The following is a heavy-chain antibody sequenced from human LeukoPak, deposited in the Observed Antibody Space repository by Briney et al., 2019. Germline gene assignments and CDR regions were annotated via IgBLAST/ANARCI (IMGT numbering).Heavy chain of an antibody. V-gene: IGHV3-23*01. CDR1: GFTFSSYA. D-gene: IGHD6-13*01. J-gene: IGHJ4*02. CDR3: AKVDYSSSWPESFDY. Sequence: GGSLRLSCAASGFTFSSYAMSWVRQAPGKGLEWVSAISGSGGSTYYADSVKGRFTISRDNSKNTLYLQMNSLRAEDTAVYYCAKVDYSSSWPESFDYWGQGTLVTVSS. CDR2: ISGSGGST.